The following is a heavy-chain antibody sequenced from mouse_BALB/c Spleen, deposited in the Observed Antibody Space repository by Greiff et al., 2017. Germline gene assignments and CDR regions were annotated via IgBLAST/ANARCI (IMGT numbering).Heavy chain of an antibody. CDR2: IWAGGST. Sequence: VQLQQSGPGLVAPSQSLSITCTVSGFSLTSYGVHWVRQPPGKGLEWLGVIWAGGSTNYNSSLMSRLSISKDNSKSQVFLKMNSLQTDDTAMYYFARGDYDGNYYTMDYWGQGTSVTVSS. V-gene: IGHV2-9*02. D-gene: IGHD2-1*01. CDR3: ARGDYDGNYYTMDY. CDR1: GFSLTSYG. J-gene: IGHJ4*01.